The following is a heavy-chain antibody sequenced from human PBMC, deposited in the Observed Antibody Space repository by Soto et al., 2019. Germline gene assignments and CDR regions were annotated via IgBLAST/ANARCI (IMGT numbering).Heavy chain of an antibody. D-gene: IGHD1-26*01. V-gene: IGHV4-31*03. CDR2: IFYSGST. J-gene: IGHJ4*02. Sequence: QVQLQESGPGLVKPSQTLSLTCSVSGGSINSGGYYWTWIRQHPGKGLEWIGNIFYSGSTSYNPSLKSRLTISIDTSKTHFSLRLTSVTAADTAVHYCARNSVSKKIDFWGQGTLVTVSS. CDR1: GGSINSGGYY. CDR3: ARNSVSKKIDF.